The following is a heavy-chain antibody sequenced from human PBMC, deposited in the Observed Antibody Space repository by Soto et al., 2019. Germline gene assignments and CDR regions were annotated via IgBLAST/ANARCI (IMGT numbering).Heavy chain of an antibody. V-gene: IGHV1-69*01. CDR2: IIPIFGTA. J-gene: IGHJ3*02. D-gene: IGHD3-10*01. CDR3: ASSGVSFNYYGSGSLDAFDI. CDR1: GGTFSSYA. Sequence: QVQLVQSGAEVKKPGSSVKVSCKASGGTFSSYAISWVRQAPGQGLEWMGGIIPIFGTANYAQKFQGRVTITADESTSTAYMELSSPRSEDTAVYYCASSGVSFNYYGSGSLDAFDIWGQGTMVTVSS.